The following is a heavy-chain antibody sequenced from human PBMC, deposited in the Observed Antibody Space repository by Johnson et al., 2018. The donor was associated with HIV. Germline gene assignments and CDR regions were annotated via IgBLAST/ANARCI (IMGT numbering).Heavy chain of an antibody. CDR2: IKSKTDGGTT. D-gene: IGHD3-3*01. Sequence: VQLVESGGGVVQPGGSLRLSCAASGFTFSSAWMSWVRQAPGKGLEWVGRIKSKTDGGTTDYAAPVTGRFTISRDDSKNALFLQMNSLKIEDTAVYYCTDYNFWTKRAFDIWGQGTMVTVSS. CDR3: TDYNFWTKRAFDI. V-gene: IGHV3-15*01. J-gene: IGHJ3*02. CDR1: GFTFSSAW.